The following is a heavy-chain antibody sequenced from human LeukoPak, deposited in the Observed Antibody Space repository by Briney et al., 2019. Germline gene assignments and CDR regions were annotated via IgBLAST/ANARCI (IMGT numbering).Heavy chain of an antibody. V-gene: IGHV3-7*04. Sequence: PGGSLRLSCAASGLTFSNHWMSWVRQAPGKGLEWVANTNQDGSKKYYVDSVKGRFTISRDNAKNSLYLQMNSLRAEDTAVYYCAKEGGWPPDAFDIWGQGTTVTVSS. CDR3: AKEGGWPPDAFDI. D-gene: IGHD6-19*01. CDR1: GLTFSNHW. J-gene: IGHJ3*02. CDR2: TNQDGSKK.